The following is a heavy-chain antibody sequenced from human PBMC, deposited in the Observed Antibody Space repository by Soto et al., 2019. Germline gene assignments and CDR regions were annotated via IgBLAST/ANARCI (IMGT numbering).Heavy chain of an antibody. V-gene: IGHV3-7*01. CDR1: GFPFGSYW. CDR3: ARDLYSSSMGY. J-gene: IGHJ4*02. CDR2: IKQDGSQK. Sequence: GGSLRLSCAATGFPFGSYWMNWVRQTPGKGLEWVASIKQDGSQKFYVDSVKGRFTVSRDNAENSLYLQMNSLRAEDTALYYCARDLYSSSMGYWGQGTLVTVSS. D-gene: IGHD6-6*01.